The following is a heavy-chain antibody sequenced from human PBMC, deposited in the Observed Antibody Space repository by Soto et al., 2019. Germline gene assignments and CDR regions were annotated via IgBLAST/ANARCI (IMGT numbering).Heavy chain of an antibody. Sequence: EVQLVESGGGLVQPGGSLRLSCAASGLTVSSDYMSWVRQAPGKGLEWVSVIYSSGSTYYADSVKGRFTISRDSSKNTLYLQMNSLRVEDTAVYYCTSDHGANWPLHWGQGTLVTVSS. CDR2: IYSSGST. J-gene: IGHJ4*02. D-gene: IGHD1-1*01. V-gene: IGHV3-66*01. CDR3: TSDHGANWPLH. CDR1: GLTVSSDY.